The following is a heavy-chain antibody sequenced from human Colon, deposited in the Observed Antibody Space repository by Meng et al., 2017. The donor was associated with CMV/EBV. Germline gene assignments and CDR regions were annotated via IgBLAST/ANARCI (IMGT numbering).Heavy chain of an antibody. CDR3: ARAKSTFYASGTFGF. CDR2: SNPNSGAT. CDR1: GYSFTGYY. Sequence: ASVKVSCKASGYSFTGYYMHWVRQAPGQGLEWMGWSNPNSGATNYAQKFQGRVTMTRDTSISTAYLELSSLGSDDTAVFYCARAKSTFYASGTFGFWGQGTLVTVSS. J-gene: IGHJ4*02. V-gene: IGHV1-2*02. D-gene: IGHD3-10*01.